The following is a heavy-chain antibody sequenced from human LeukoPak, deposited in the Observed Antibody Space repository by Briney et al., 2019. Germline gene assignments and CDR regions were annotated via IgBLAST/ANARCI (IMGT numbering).Heavy chain of an antibody. CDR3: AREGDGYTDPFDY. Sequence: GGSLRLSCAASGFSFSSFWMHWVRQAPGKGLVWVSGIKSDGAGTSYVDSVKGRFTISRDNARNSLYLQMNSLRAEDTAVYYCAREGDGYTDPFDYWGQGTLVTVSS. J-gene: IGHJ4*02. V-gene: IGHV3-74*01. CDR2: IKSDGAGT. D-gene: IGHD5-24*01. CDR1: GFSFSSFW.